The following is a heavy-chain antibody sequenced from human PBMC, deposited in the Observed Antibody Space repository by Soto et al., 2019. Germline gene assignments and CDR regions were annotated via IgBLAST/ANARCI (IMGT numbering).Heavy chain of an antibody. V-gene: IGHV3-33*01. CDR3: ARELGYCSGGRCYCDY. J-gene: IGHJ4*02. Sequence: GGVLRLSCVASGFTFSSHGMHWVRQAPGKGLEWVALIRYDGSNKYYADSVKGRFTISRDNSKNTLYLQMNSLRAEDTAVYYCARELGYCSGGRCYCDYWGQGTLVTVSS. CDR1: GFTFSSHG. D-gene: IGHD2-15*01. CDR2: IRYDGSNK.